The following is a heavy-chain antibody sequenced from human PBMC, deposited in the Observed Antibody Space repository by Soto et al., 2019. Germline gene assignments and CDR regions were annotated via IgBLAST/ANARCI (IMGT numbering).Heavy chain of an antibody. V-gene: IGHV1-18*04. J-gene: IGHJ4*02. Sequence: QVQLVQSGPEVKKPGASVRVSCMTSGYAFTSYGVNWVRQAPGQGLEWMGWIAPHSGRTTYLPKFQGRVTITADAATNTAYMELGSLSSDDTGIYFCARAVTGSDHSAYWGQGTVVTVSS. CDR1: GYAFTSYG. D-gene: IGHD3-16*02. CDR2: IAPHSGRT. CDR3: ARAVTGSDHSAY.